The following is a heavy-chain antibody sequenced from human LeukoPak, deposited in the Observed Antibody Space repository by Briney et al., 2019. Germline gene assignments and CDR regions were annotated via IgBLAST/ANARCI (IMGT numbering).Heavy chain of an antibody. CDR2: IYTSGRT. CDR3: ARHVGFGEFLLFVY. Sequence: SETPSLTCTVSGGSISSYYWSWIRQPPGKGLEWIGYIYTSGRTNYNPSHKSRVTLSVDTSKNQFSLKLSSVTAADTAVYYCARHVGFGEFLLFVYWGQGTLVTVSS. CDR1: GGSISSYY. D-gene: IGHD3-10*01. V-gene: IGHV4-4*09. J-gene: IGHJ4*02.